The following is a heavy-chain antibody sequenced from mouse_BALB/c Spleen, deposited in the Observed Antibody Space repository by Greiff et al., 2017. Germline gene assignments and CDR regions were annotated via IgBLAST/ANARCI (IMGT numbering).Heavy chain of an antibody. CDR1: GFTFSDYY. V-gene: IGHV5-4*02. Sequence: EVNVVESGGGLVKPGGSLKLSCAASGFTFSDYYMYWVRQTPEKRLEWVATISDGGSYTYYPDSVKGRFTISRDNAKNNLYLQMSSLKSEDTAMYYCARDRGITTATFAYWGQGTLVTVSA. D-gene: IGHD1-2*01. CDR2: ISDGGSYT. CDR3: ARDRGITTATFAY. J-gene: IGHJ3*01.